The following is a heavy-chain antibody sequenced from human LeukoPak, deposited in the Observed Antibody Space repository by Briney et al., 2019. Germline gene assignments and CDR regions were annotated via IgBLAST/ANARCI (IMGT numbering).Heavy chain of an antibody. CDR3: ARDLGAVIQDADAFHM. Sequence: GGSLRLSCAPSGFTFRSYGMRRVRQAPGKGLEWVAVISSDGSNKYYADSVKGRFTISRDNSKNTLYLQMDSLRAEDTAVYYCARDLGAVIQDADAFHMWGQGTMVTVSS. J-gene: IGHJ3*02. CDR1: GFTFRSYG. CDR2: ISSDGSNK. V-gene: IGHV3-30*03. D-gene: IGHD2-21*01.